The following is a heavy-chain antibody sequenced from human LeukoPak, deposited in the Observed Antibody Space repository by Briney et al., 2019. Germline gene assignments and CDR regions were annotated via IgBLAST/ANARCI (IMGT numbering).Heavy chain of an antibody. CDR3: ARRAPYGDSPYY. J-gene: IGHJ4*02. CDR2: ISYDGRNK. Sequence: GGSLTLFCAASGFTFSNFSMHCVRQSRGRGREGVAVISYDGRNKYYGGSVKGRFTISRDNSQNTLYLQMDSLRAEDTAVYYCARRAPYGDSPYYWGQGTLVTVSS. V-gene: IGHV3-30*04. D-gene: IGHD4-17*01. CDR1: GFTFSNFS.